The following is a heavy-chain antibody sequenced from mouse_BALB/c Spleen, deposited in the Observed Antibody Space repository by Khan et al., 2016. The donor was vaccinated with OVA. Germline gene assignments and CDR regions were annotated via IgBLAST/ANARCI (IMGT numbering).Heavy chain of an antibody. J-gene: IGHJ3*01. CDR2: IYPGSDNT. Sequence: QVQLKQSGAELARPGASVKLSCKASGYTFTDYNINWMRQRTGQGHEWIGEIYPGSDNTYYNEKFKGQATLTADKSSSTAFMQLSSLTSEDSAVYYWAREWAAWFPYWGQGTLVTVSA. CDR3: AREWAAWFPY. V-gene: IGHV1-77*01. CDR1: GYTFTDYN.